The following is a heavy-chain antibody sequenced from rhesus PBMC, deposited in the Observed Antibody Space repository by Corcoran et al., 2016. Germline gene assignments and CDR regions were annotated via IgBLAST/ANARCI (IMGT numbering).Heavy chain of an antibody. CDR3: ARGTYSGYGDLYY. D-gene: IGHD5-24*01. J-gene: IGHJ4*01. Sequence: QVQLQESGPGLVKPSETLSLTCAVSGYSISSNYWSWIRQPPGKGLEWIGYIYGRTGNTYYNPSRKSLVTISTDTSKNQFSRKLSSVTAADTAVYYCARGTYSGYGDLYYWGQGVLVTVSS. CDR2: IYGRTGNT. CDR1: GYSISSNY. V-gene: IGHV4-147*01.